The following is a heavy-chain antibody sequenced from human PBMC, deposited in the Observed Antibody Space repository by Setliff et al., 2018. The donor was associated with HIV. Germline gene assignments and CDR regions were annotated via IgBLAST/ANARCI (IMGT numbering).Heavy chain of an antibody. Sequence: SETLSLTCTVADGSISTGSYYWSWVRQPAGRGLEWIGRIYTSGSTNYNPSLKSRVTMSVDTSKNPFSLNLTSVTAADTAVYYCARGRFVGFDYWGQGTLVTAPQ. D-gene: IGHD3-16*02. J-gene: IGHJ4*02. CDR2: IYTSGST. CDR3: ARGRFVGFDY. CDR1: DGSISTGSYY. V-gene: IGHV4-61*02.